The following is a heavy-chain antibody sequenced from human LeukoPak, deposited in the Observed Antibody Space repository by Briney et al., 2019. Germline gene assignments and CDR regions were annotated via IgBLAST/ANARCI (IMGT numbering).Heavy chain of an antibody. V-gene: IGHV1-8*01. D-gene: IGHD6-13*01. J-gene: IGHJ4*02. CDR2: MNPNSGNT. Sequence: ASVKVSCKASGYTFTSYDINWVRQATGQGREWMGWMNPNSGNTGYAQKFQGRITMTRNTSITTAYMELSSLISEDTAVYYCARGGGSSFPGDYWGQGTLVTVSS. CDR1: GYTFTSYD. CDR3: ARGGGSSFPGDY.